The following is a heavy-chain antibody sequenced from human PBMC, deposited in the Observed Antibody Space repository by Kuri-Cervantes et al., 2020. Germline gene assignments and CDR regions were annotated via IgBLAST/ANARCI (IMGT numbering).Heavy chain of an antibody. Sequence: ASVKVSCKASGYTFTSYGISWVRQASGQGLEWMGWISAYNGNTNYAQKLQGRVTMTTDTSTSTAYMELRSLRSDDTAVYYCARVHSSGYYYTYYYGMDVWGQGTTVTVSS. V-gene: IGHV1-18*01. CDR2: ISAYNGNT. CDR1: GYTFTSYG. J-gene: IGHJ6*02. D-gene: IGHD3-22*01. CDR3: ARVHSSGYYYTYYYGMDV.